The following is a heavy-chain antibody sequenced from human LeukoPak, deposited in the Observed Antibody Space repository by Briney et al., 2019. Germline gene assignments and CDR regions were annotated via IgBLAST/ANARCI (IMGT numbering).Heavy chain of an antibody. CDR3: ARDRVYSNYLHYYYMDV. D-gene: IGHD4-11*01. CDR1: GGTFSSYA. CDR2: IIPILGIA. J-gene: IGHJ6*03. V-gene: IGHV1-69*04. Sequence: SVKVSCKASGGTFSSYAISWVRQAPGQGLEWMGRIIPILGIANYAQKFQGRVTITADKSTSTAYMELSSLRSEDTAVYYCARDRVYSNYLHYYYMDVWGKGTTVTVSS.